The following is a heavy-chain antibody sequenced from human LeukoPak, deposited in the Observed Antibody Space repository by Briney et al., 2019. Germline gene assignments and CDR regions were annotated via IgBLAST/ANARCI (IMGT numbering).Heavy chain of an antibody. CDR1: GFTFRSYS. V-gene: IGHV3-30*04. CDR2: IWYDGSRS. D-gene: IGHD3-22*01. CDR3: TRDAADYFDSSASFDF. J-gene: IGHJ4*01. Sequence: PGKSLRLSCAASGFTFRSYSMHWVRQGPGKGLEWVAVIWYDGSRSDYADSVKGRFTISRDNSEDTLYLQMNTLTGEDTAVYYCTRDAADYFDSSASFDFWGHGTLVTVSS.